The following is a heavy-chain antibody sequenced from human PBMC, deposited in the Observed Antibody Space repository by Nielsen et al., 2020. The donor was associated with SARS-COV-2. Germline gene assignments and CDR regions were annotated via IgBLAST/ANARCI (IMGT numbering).Heavy chain of an antibody. CDR1: GGSISSSSYC. V-gene: IGHV4-39*01. Sequence: SETLSLTCTVSGGSISSSSYCWGWIRQPPGKGLEWIGSIYYSGSTYYNPSLKSRVTISVDTSKNQFSLKLSSVTAADTAVYYCARQSGGNSRVDYWGQGTLVTVSS. CDR2: IYYSGST. J-gene: IGHJ4*02. D-gene: IGHD4-23*01. CDR3: ARQSGGNSRVDY.